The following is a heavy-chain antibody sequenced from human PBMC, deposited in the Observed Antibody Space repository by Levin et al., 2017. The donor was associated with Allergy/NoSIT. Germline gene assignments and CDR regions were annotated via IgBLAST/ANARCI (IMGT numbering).Heavy chain of an antibody. V-gene: IGHV3-23*01. CDR1: GFTFSSYA. D-gene: IGHD6-6*01. Sequence: GESLKISCAASGFTFSSYAMSWVRQAPGKGLEWVSAISGSGGSTYYADSVKGRFTISRDNSKNTLYLQMNSLRAEDTAVYYCAKDRVYSSSSYFDYWGQGTLVTVSS. CDR2: ISGSGGST. J-gene: IGHJ4*02. CDR3: AKDRVYSSSSYFDY.